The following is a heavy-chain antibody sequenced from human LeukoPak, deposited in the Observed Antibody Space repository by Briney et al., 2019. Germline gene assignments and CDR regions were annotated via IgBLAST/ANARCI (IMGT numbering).Heavy chain of an antibody. CDR2: IRYDGSNK. D-gene: IGHD2-2*01. CDR3: AKSRGFVVVPAAEYYFDY. CDR1: GFTFSSYG. Sequence: GGSLRLSCAASGFTFSSYGMHWVRQAPGKGLEWVAFIRYDGSNKYYADSVKGRFTISRDNSKNTLYLQMNSLRAEDTAVYYCAKSRGFVVVPAAEYYFDYWGQGTLVTVSS. J-gene: IGHJ4*02. V-gene: IGHV3-30*02.